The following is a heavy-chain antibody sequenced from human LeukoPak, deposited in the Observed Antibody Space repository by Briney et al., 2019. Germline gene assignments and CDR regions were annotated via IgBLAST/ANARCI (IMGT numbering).Heavy chain of an antibody. CDR2: IKQDGAEK. J-gene: IGHJ4*02. V-gene: IGHV3-7*01. CDR1: GFRFGDYW. CDR3: ARVGAWDLQRVFDY. D-gene: IGHD1-26*01. Sequence: GGSLRLSCAASGFRFGDYWMTWARHVPGKGLGWVANIKQDGAEKHYAESVEGRFIISRDNAKNSLYLEMDSLKVEDTAVYYCARVGAWDLQRVFDYWGQGTLVTVSS.